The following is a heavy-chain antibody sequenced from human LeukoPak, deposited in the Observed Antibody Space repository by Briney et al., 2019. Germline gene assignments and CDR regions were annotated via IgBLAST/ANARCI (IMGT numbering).Heavy chain of an antibody. CDR1: GFTFDEFA. CDR2: ISSSSSYI. D-gene: IGHD4-23*01. Sequence: GGSLRLSCAASGFTFDEFAMHWVRQAPGKGLEWVSSISSSSSYIYYADSVKGRFTISRDNAKNSLYLQMNSLRAEDTAVYYCARGDSSRWFDYWGQGTLVTVSS. V-gene: IGHV3-21*01. J-gene: IGHJ4*02. CDR3: ARGDSSRWFDY.